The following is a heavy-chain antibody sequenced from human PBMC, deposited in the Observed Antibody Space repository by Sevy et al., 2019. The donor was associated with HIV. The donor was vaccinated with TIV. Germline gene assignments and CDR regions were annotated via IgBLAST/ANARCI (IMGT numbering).Heavy chain of an antibody. Sequence: QSQTLSLTCAISGDSVSSNSAAWNWIRQSPSRGLEWLGRTYYRSKWCTDYAVSVKSRITINPDTSKNQFSLQLNSVTPEDTAVYYCARNPPGGTSTSCHFDFWGQGTLVTVSS. CDR2: TYYRSKWCT. CDR3: ARNPPGGTSTSCHFDF. J-gene: IGHJ4*02. D-gene: IGHD2-2*01. V-gene: IGHV6-1*01. CDR1: GDSVSSNSAA.